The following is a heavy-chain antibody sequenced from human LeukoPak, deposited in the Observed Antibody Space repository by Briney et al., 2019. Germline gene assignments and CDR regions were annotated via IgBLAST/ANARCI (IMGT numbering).Heavy chain of an antibody. CDR3: ARQAVGATTSWYFDL. D-gene: IGHD1-26*01. Sequence: SETLSLTCAVSGGSISSSNWWSWVRQPPGKGLEWIGEIYHSGSTNYNPSLKSRVSISVDKSKNQFSLKLSSVTAADTAVYYCARQAVGATTSWYFDLWGRGTLVTVSS. J-gene: IGHJ2*01. V-gene: IGHV4-4*02. CDR1: GGSISSSNW. CDR2: IYHSGST.